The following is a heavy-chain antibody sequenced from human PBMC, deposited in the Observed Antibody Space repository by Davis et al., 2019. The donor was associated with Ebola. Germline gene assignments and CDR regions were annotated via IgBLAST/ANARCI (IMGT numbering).Heavy chain of an antibody. CDR2: ISDSGDST. V-gene: IGHV3-23*01. Sequence: GGSLRLSCAASGFTFSSSPMSWVRQSPGKGLEWLSGISDSGDSTFYADSVKGRFTISRDNSKNTLYLQMNSLRAEDTAVYYCARASGSYYFDYWGQGTLVTVSS. CDR3: ARASGSYYFDY. J-gene: IGHJ4*02. CDR1: GFTFSSSP. D-gene: IGHD1-26*01.